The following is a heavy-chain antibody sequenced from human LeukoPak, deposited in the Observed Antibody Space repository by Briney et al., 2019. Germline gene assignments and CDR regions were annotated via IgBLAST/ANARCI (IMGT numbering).Heavy chain of an antibody. CDR1: GGTFSSYA. Sequence: SVKVSCKASGGTFSSYAISRERQAPGQGLEWMRGIIPIFGKANYAQKFQGSVTITTDVSTSTAYMELSSLRSEDTAVYYCARDSGTTGSGNYYYYYMDVWGKGTTVTVSS. CDR2: IIPIFGKA. CDR3: ARDSGTTGSGNYYYYYMDV. J-gene: IGHJ6*03. D-gene: IGHD3-10*01. V-gene: IGHV1-69*05.